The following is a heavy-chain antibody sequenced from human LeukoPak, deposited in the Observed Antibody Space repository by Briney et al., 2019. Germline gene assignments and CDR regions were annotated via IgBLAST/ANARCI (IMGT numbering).Heavy chain of an antibody. Sequence: SETLSLTCPVSGGFLSRSKWWSWVRQPPGKGLEWSGEIYHTGSTNYNRSIKSRATIEVDISTNQFSLMRNSVPAAHTAVNYCAKELVRGVLVYWGQGTLVTVSS. J-gene: IGHJ4*02. V-gene: IGHV4-4*02. CDR1: GGFLSRSKW. CDR2: IYHTGST. D-gene: IGHD3-10*01. CDR3: AKELVRGVLVY.